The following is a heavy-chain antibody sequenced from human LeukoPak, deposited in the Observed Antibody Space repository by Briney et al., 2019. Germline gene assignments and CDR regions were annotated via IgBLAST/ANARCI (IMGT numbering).Heavy chain of an antibody. CDR3: ARFAVDSLMVFDY. V-gene: IGHV4-61*05. Sequence: SETLSLTCTVSGASVSSTDFYWGWIRQPPGKGLEWIGYIYYIGSTNYNPSLTSRVTISVDTSKNQVSLKLRFVTAADTAVYYCARFAVDSLMVFDYWGQGTLVTVSS. J-gene: IGHJ4*02. CDR1: GASVSSTDFY. CDR2: IYYIGST. D-gene: IGHD5-12*01.